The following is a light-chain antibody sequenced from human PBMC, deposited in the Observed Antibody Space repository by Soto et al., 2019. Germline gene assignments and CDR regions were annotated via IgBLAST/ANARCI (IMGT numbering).Light chain of an antibody. CDR3: MQATHSLWT. Sequence: DVVMTQSPLSLPVTLGQPASISCRSSQSLVYSDGNTSLNWFQQRPGQSPRRLIYKVSNRDSGVPDRFGGSGSGTDFTLKISRVEAEDVGVYYCMQATHSLWTFGQGTKVEIK. J-gene: IGKJ1*01. CDR1: QSLVYSDGNTS. CDR2: KVS. V-gene: IGKV2-30*01.